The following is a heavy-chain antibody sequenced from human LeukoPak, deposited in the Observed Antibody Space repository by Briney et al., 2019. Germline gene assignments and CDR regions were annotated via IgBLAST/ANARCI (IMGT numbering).Heavy chain of an antibody. CDR1: GFTFSIYG. Sequence: PGRSLRLSCAAFGFTFSIYGMQWVRQAPGKGLEWVAVIWSDGSNENYEDSVKGRFTISRDNSKNTLYLQMNSLRAEDTAVYYCAREGGSGSYSGSFDIWGQGTMVTVPS. J-gene: IGHJ3*02. CDR2: IWSDGSNE. V-gene: IGHV3-33*01. CDR3: AREGGSGSYSGSFDI. D-gene: IGHD3-10*01.